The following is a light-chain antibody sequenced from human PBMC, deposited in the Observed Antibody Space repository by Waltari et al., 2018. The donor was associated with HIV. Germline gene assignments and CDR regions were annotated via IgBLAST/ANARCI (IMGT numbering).Light chain of an antibody. CDR2: ENN. J-gene: IGLJ3*02. V-gene: IGLV1-51*01. Sequence: QSVLTQPPSVSAAAGQTVTISCSGSDSNIGDNFVSWYQQVPGAAPRLVIYENNKRPSGIPDRFSGSKSGTSATLGITGLQPGDEAHYFCATWESGLSAVFGAGTKLTVL. CDR3: ATWESGLSAV. CDR1: DSNIGDNF.